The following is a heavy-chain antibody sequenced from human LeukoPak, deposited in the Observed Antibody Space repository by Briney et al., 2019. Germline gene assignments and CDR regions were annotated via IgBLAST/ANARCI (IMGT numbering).Heavy chain of an antibody. D-gene: IGHD3-10*01. CDR2: FDPEDGET. CDR1: GYTLTELS. J-gene: IGHJ6*02. Sequence: GASVKVSCKVSGYTLTELSMHWVRQTPREGLEWRGGFDPEDGETIYAQKFQGRVTMTEDTSTDTAYMELSSLRSEDTAVYYCATALYGSGSYRLTPGYYYYGMDVWGQGTTVTVSS. CDR3: ATALYGSGSYRLTPGYYYYGMDV. V-gene: IGHV1-24*01.